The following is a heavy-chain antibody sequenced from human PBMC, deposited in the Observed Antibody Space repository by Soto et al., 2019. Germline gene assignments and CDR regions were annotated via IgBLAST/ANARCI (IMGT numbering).Heavy chain of an antibody. V-gene: IGHV4-31*03. J-gene: IGHJ4*02. CDR1: GGSISSGGYY. CDR3: AREGTYCGGDCPLYYFDY. D-gene: IGHD2-21*02. CDR2: IYYSGST. Sequence: PSETLSLTCTVSGGSISSGGYYWSWIRQHPGKGLEWIGYIYYSGSTYYNPSLKSRVTISVDTSKNQFSLKLSSVTAADTAVYYCAREGTYCGGDCPLYYFDYWGQGTLVTVSS.